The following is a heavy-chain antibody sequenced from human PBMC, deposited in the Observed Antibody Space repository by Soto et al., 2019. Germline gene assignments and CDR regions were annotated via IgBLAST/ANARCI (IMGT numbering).Heavy chain of an antibody. CDR1: GGSISSGDYY. J-gene: IGHJ6*02. Sequence: QVQLQEPGPGLVKPSQTLSLTCTVSGGSISSGDYYWSWIRQPPGKGLEWIGYIYYSGSTYYNPSLKSRVTTSVDTSTNQSSPKLSSVTAADTAVYSCARDHYVYDILTGYGYYYGMDVWGQGTTVTVSS. D-gene: IGHD3-9*01. V-gene: IGHV4-30-4*01. CDR2: IYYSGST. CDR3: ARDHYVYDILTGYGYYYGMDV.